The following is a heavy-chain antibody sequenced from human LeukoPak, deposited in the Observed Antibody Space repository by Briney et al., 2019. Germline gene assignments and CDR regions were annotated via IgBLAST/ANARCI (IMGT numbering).Heavy chain of an antibody. CDR3: ARVGPILTGYTFDY. D-gene: IGHD3-9*01. CDR1: GGTFSSYA. CDR2: IIPIFGTA. J-gene: IGHJ4*02. V-gene: IGHV1-69*05. Sequence: GASVKVSCKPSGGTFSSYAVSWVRQAPGQGLEWMGGIIPIFGTANYAQKFQGRVTITTDESTSTAYMELSSLRSEDTGVYYCARVGPILTGYTFDYWGQGTLVTVSS.